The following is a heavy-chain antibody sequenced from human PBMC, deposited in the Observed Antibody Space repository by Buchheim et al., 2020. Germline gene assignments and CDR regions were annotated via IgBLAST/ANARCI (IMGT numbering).Heavy chain of an antibody. CDR3: ARGDYFGMDV. J-gene: IGHJ6*02. CDR2: TNSDGRST. D-gene: IGHD3-10*01. V-gene: IGHV3-74*01. CDR1: GFTFSPYW. Sequence: EVQLVESGGGLVQPGGSLRLSCAASGFTFSPYWMYWVRQAPGKGLVWVSHTNSDGRSTTYADSVKGRFTISRDNAKKKLYLQMNSLRAEDTAVYYCARGDYFGMDVWGQGTT.